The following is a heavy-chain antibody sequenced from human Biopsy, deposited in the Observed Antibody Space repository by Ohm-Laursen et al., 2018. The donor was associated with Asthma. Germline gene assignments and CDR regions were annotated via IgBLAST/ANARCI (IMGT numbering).Heavy chain of an antibody. CDR2: IYHSGPT. Sequence: TLSLTCIVSGGSIISSSWWSWVRQTPGKGLEWIGEIYHSGPTNYNPSLKSRVTISVDKSKNQFSLKLTPVTAADTAVYYCAKIYDRLVLYGMDVWGQGTTVTVSS. D-gene: IGHD6-19*01. CDR3: AKIYDRLVLYGMDV. CDR1: GGSIISSSW. V-gene: IGHV4-4*02. J-gene: IGHJ6*02.